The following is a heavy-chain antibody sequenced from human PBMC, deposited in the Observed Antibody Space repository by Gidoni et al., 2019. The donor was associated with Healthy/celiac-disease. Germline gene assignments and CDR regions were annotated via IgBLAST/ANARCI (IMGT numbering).Heavy chain of an antibody. CDR2: TYYRSKWYN. D-gene: IGHD2-2*01. CDR1: GDSVSSNSAA. CDR3: ARDQGYCSSTSCYYYYYGMDV. V-gene: IGHV6-1*01. J-gene: IGHJ6*02. Sequence: QVQLQQSGPGLVKPSQTLSLTCAISGDSVSSNSAAWNWIRQSPSRGLEWLGRTYYRSKWYNDYAVSVKSRITITPDTSKNQFSLQLNSVTPEDTAVYYCARDQGYCSSTSCYYYYYGMDVWGQGTTVTVSS.